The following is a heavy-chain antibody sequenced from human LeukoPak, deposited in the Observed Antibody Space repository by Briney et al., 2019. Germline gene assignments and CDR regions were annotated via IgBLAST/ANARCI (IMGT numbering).Heavy chain of an antibody. CDR3: ASNLRSGWHNAFDI. CDR1: GGSISSGSYY. J-gene: IGHJ3*02. CDR2: IFTSGST. D-gene: IGHD6-19*01. Sequence: PSETLSLTCTVSGGSISSGSYYWSWIRQPAGKGLEWIGRIFTSGSTKYNPSLKSRVTISVDTSKNQFSLKLSSVTAADTAVYYCASNLRSGWHNAFDIWGQGTMVTISS. V-gene: IGHV4-61*02.